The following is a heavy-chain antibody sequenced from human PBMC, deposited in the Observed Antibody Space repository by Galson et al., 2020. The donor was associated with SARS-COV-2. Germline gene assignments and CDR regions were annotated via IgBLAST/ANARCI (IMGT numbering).Heavy chain of an antibody. Sequence: GESLKISCATSGIIFTNYWMSWVRQAPGKGLEWVANRKQDGSEIYYVDSVKGRFTISRDNARKSLHLQMNSLRAEDTAVYFCATQQERPGYFYFGMDVWGQGTTVTVSS. V-gene: IGHV3-7*03. CDR2: RKQDGSEI. D-gene: IGHD1-1*01. CDR3: ATQQERPGYFYFGMDV. CDR1: GIIFTNYW. J-gene: IGHJ6*02.